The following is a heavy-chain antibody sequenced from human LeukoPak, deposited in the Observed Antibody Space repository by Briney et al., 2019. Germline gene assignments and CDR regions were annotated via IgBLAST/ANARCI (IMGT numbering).Heavy chain of an antibody. D-gene: IGHD2-15*01. J-gene: IGHJ5*02. CDR1: GFPFSSHA. CDR2: ISNGKT. V-gene: IGHV3-23*01. CDR3: VREAGYCAPVCVKTNWFDP. Sequence: GGSLRLSCAASGFPFSSHAMSWVRQSPGKGLEWVAAISNGKTYYADSVRGRFAISRDDSTNTVYLHMNSLRDEDTALYHCVREAGYCAPVCVKTNWFDPWGQGTLVTVSS.